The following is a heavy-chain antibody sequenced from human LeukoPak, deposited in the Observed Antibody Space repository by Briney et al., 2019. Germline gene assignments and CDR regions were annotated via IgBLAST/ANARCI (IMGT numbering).Heavy chain of an antibody. Sequence: GGSLRLSCAASGFTFSSYAMSWVRQAPGEGLVWVSRIDPDGSTTNYADSVKGRFTTSRDNAKNTLYLQMNSLRAEDTALYYCTRVQAGRAGLMDVWGRGTTVTVSS. V-gene: IGHV3-74*01. J-gene: IGHJ6*02. CDR2: IDPDGSTT. CDR3: TRVQAGRAGLMDV. CDR1: GFTFSSYA. D-gene: IGHD6-13*01.